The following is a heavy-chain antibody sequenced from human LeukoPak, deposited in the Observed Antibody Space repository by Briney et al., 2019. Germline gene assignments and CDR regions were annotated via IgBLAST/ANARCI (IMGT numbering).Heavy chain of an antibody. Sequence: PSETLSLTCAVYGGSFSGYYWSWIRQPPRKGLEWSGEINHSGSTNYNPSLKSRVTISVDTSKNQFSLKLSSVTAADTAVYYCARVYYYDSSGYLPYYYYGMDVWGQGTTVTVSS. CDR1: GGSFSGYY. D-gene: IGHD3-22*01. J-gene: IGHJ6*02. V-gene: IGHV4-34*01. CDR3: ARVYYYDSSGYLPYYYYGMDV. CDR2: INHSGST.